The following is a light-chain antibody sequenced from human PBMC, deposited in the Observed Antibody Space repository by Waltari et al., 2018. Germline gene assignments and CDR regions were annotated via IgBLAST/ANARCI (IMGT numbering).Light chain of an antibody. CDR3: MQGLQIPYT. CDR2: MGS. CDR1: RSLLRNSEYKY. V-gene: IGKV2-28*01. Sequence: DIVMAQSPLSLSVTPGEPASISCRSSRSLLRNSEYKYLDLYLQEPGHSPQLLIYMGSNRASGVPDRFSGSDSGTDFTLKISRVEAEDVGVHYCMQGLQIPYTFGQGTKLEIK. J-gene: IGKJ2*01.